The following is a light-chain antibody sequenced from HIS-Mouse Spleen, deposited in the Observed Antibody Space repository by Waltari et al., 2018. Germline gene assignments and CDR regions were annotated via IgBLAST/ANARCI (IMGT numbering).Light chain of an antibody. Sequence: IQLTQSPSSLSASVGDRVTITCQASQVISNYLNWYQQKPGKAPKLLIYDASNLETGVPSRFSGSGSGTDFTFTISSLQPEDIATYYCQQYDNLPPGFGQGTKLEIK. CDR2: DAS. V-gene: IGKV1-33*01. CDR1: QVISNY. J-gene: IGKJ2*01. CDR3: QQYDNLPPG.